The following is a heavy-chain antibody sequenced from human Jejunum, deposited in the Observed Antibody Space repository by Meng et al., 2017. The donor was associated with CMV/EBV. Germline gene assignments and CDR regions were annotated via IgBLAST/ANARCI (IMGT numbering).Heavy chain of an antibody. CDR2: IRYDGTNK. Sequence: GFTFSSYGMHWVRQAPGKGLEWVAFIRYDGTNKYYADSVKGRLTISRDNSKNTLYLQMNSLRAEDTAVYYCAKDDCTSTSCYFDYWGQGTRVTVSS. D-gene: IGHD2-2*01. CDR3: AKDDCTSTSCYFDY. J-gene: IGHJ4*02. CDR1: GFTFSSYG. V-gene: IGHV3-30*02.